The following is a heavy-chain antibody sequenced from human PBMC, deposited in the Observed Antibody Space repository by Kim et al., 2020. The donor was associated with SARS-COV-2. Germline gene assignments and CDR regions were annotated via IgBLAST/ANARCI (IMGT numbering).Heavy chain of an antibody. V-gene: IGHV4-59*08. J-gene: IGHJ2*01. D-gene: IGHD3-10*01. CDR1: GGSISSYY. CDR3: ARQRYGSGTYSWYFYL. CDR2: IYYSGST. Sequence: SETLSLTCTVSGGSISSYYWSWIRQPPGKGLEWVGYIYYSGSTNYNPSLKSRVTISGDTSKNQFSLKLSSVTAADTAFYSCARQRYGSGTYSWYFYLWGR.